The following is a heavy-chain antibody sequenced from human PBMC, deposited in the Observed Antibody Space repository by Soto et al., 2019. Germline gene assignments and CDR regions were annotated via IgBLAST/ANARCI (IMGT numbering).Heavy chain of an antibody. CDR2: IYPGDSDT. CDR1: GYSFTSYW. V-gene: IGHV5-51*01. D-gene: IGHD3-22*01. CDR3: ASGVAYYDSSGYLGYPFEI. Sequence: GESLKISCKGSGYSFTSYWIGWVRQMPGKGLEWMGIIYPGDSDTRYSPSFQGQVTISADKSISTAYLQWSSLKASDTAMYYCASGVAYYDSSGYLGYPFEIWGQGTMVTVSS. J-gene: IGHJ3*02.